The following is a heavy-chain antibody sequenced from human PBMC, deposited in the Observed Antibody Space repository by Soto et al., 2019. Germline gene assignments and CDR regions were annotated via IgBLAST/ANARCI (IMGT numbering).Heavy chain of an antibody. J-gene: IGHJ5*01. CDR3: ARAEVAVAGSGWFDA. CDR2: IFYSGST. CDR1: GDSITSGDYY. V-gene: IGHV4-30-4*01. D-gene: IGHD6-19*01. Sequence: SETLSLTCTVSGDSITSGDYYWSWVRQPPGKGLEWIGYIFYSGSTYYKASLKGRVTISLDMSRNQFSLKLTSVTAADTAVYYCARAEVAVAGSGWFDAWGHGTLVTVSS.